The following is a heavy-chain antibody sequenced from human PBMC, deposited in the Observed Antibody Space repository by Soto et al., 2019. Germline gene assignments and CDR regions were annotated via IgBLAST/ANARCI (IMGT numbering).Heavy chain of an antibody. J-gene: IGHJ4*02. CDR1: GYTFTSYG. V-gene: IGHV1-18*01. Sequence: QVQLVQSGAEVKKPGASVKVSCKASGYTFTSYGISWVRQAPGQGLEWMGWISAYNGNTNYAQKLQGRVTRTTDTSTSTDYLELRSLRSDATAVYYCARGTNVRGTVVTRLDYWGQGTLVTVSS. CDR3: ARGTNVRGTVVTRLDY. D-gene: IGHD2-21*02. CDR2: ISAYNGNT.